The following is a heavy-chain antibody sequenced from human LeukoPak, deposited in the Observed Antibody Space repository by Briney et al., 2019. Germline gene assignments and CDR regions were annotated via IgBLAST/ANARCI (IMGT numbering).Heavy chain of an antibody. J-gene: IGHJ3*02. Sequence: PGGSLRLSCAASGFTFDDYGMNWVRQAPGKGLEWVSGINWNGGSTGYADSVKGRFTISRDNAKNSLYLQMNSLRAEDTALYYCARVGNSVDAFDIWGQGTMVTVSS. V-gene: IGHV3-20*04. CDR1: GFTFDDYG. D-gene: IGHD1-7*01. CDR3: ARVGNSVDAFDI. CDR2: INWNGGST.